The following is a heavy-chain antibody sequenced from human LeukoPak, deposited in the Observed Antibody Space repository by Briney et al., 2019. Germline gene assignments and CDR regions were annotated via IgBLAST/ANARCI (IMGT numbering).Heavy chain of an antibody. J-gene: IGHJ4*02. V-gene: IGHV1-2*02. CDR1: GYSFTDYY. Sequence: ASVKVSCKASGYSFTDYYMHWVRQAPGQGLEWMGYIVPDTGGVDFDRRFQGRVTMTRDKATRTLYMELSNLRSDDTAVYYCSTEDKYCTGANCGKYWGQGTLVTVSS. D-gene: IGHD2-8*02. CDR3: STEDKYCTGANCGKY. CDR2: IVPDTGGV.